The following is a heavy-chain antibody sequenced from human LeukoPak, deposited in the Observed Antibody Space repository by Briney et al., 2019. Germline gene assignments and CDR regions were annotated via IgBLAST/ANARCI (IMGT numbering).Heavy chain of an antibody. CDR1: GYTFTSYG. CDR3: ARPNYYDSSGYG. V-gene: IGHV1-18*01. CDR2: ISAYNGNT. J-gene: IGHJ4*02. Sequence: ASVKVSCKASGYTFTSYGISWVRQAPGQGLEWMGWISAYNGNTNYAQKFQGRVTITADESTSTAYMELSSLRSEDTAVYYCARPNYYDSSGYGWGQGTLVTVSS. D-gene: IGHD3-22*01.